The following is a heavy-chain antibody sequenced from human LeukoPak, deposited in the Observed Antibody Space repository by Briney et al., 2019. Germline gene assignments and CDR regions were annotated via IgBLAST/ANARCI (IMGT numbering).Heavy chain of an antibody. V-gene: IGHV1-8*01. CDR1: GYTFTSYD. CDR3: ATVVVAANDAFDI. CDR2: MNPNSGNT. Sequence: GASVKVSCKASGYTFTSYDINWVRQATGQGLEWMGWMNPNSGNTGYAQKFQGRVTMTRNTSISTAYMELSSLRSEDTAVYYCATVVVAANDAFDIWGQGTMVTVSS. J-gene: IGHJ3*02. D-gene: IGHD2-15*01.